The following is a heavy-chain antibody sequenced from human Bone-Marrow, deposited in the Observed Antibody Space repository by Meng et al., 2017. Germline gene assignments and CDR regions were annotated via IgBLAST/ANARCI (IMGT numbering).Heavy chain of an antibody. CDR2: IKQDGSEK. CDR1: GFTFSSYW. V-gene: IGHV3-7*01. D-gene: IGHD2-15*01. CDR3: AGIGYCSGGSCKRKWFDP. Sequence: GESLKISCAASGFTFSSYWMSWVRQAPGKGLERVANIKQDGSEKYYVDSVKGRFTISRDNAKNSLYLQMNSLRAEDTAVYYCAGIGYCSGGSCKRKWFDPWGQGTLVTVSS. J-gene: IGHJ5*02.